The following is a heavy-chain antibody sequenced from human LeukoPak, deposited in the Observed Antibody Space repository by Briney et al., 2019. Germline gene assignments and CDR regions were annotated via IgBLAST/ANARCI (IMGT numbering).Heavy chain of an antibody. CDR1: GFSFSTYA. D-gene: IGHD1-26*01. V-gene: IGHV3-23*01. J-gene: IGHJ4*02. CDR2: ISGSGGSS. Sequence: GGSLRLSCGASGFSFSTYAMSWVRQAPGKGLEWVSGISGSGGSSYYADSVKGRFTVSRDNSKTTLYLQMNSLRAEDTAVYYCAKGGKWDVTPFDYWGQGTLVTVSS. CDR3: AKGGKWDVTPFDY.